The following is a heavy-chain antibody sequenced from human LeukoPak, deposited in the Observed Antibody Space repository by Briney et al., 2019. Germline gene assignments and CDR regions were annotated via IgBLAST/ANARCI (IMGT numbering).Heavy chain of an antibody. CDR1: GGSISSYF. CDR3: ASNDYGDYEGAGNWFDP. J-gene: IGHJ5*02. Sequence: SETLSLTCTVSGGSISSYFWGWIRQPPGKGLEWIGSFYYSGSTYYNPSLKSRVTISVDTSKNQFSLKLSSVTAADTAVYYCASNDYGDYEGAGNWFDPWGQGTLVTVSS. D-gene: IGHD4-17*01. CDR2: FYYSGST. V-gene: IGHV4-39*01.